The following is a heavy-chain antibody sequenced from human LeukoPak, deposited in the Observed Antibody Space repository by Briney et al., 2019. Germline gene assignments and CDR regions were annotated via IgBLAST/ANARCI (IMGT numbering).Heavy chain of an antibody. D-gene: IGHD1-26*01. CDR3: ARLMGERSLFDY. V-gene: IGHV3-7*02. CDR2: INLDGSQK. J-gene: IGHJ4*02. Sequence: GGSLRLSCAASGFTFSSCWMSWVRQAPGKGLEWVAIINLDGSQKYYVDFVKGRFTISRDNAKNSVYLQMNSLRAEDTAVYYCARLMGERSLFDYWGQGVLVTVSS. CDR1: GFTFSSCW.